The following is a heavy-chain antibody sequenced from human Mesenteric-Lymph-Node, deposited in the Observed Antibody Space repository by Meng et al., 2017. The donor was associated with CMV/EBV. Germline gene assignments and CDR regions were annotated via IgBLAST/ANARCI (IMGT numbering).Heavy chain of an antibody. J-gene: IGHJ4*02. Sequence: GESLKISCAASGFIFGDYYVSWIRQAPGKGLEWVSYISTSGSTIYYADSVKGRFTISRDNAKKSLYLQMNSLRVEDMALYYCAKDSSHSISWYIDCWGQGTLVTVSS. V-gene: IGHV3-11*01. CDR3: AKDSSHSISWYIDC. CDR2: ISTSGSTI. D-gene: IGHD6-13*01. CDR1: GFIFGDYY.